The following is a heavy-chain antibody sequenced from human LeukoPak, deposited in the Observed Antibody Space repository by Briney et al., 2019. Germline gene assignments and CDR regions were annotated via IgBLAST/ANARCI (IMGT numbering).Heavy chain of an antibody. CDR2: VDYTGIT. D-gene: IGHD3-22*01. CDR1: GGSISSSGFY. Sequence: SETRSLTCTVSGGSISSSGFYWGWIRQPPGKGLEWIGSVDYTGITSHSPSLKSRVTISVDTSKNQFSLKVSSVTAADTAVYYCARESRYYYDSSGYFNYWGQGTLVTVSS. CDR3: ARESRYYYDSSGYFNY. J-gene: IGHJ4*02. V-gene: IGHV4-39*07.